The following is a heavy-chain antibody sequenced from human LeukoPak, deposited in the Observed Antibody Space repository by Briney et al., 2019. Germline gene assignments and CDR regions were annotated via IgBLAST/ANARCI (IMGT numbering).Heavy chain of an antibody. CDR2: INHSEST. D-gene: IGHD5-24*01. Sequence: KPSETLSLTCAVYGGSFSGYYWSWIRQSPGKGLEWIGEINHSESTNYNPSLESRVTMSVDKSKNQFSLKLSAVAAADTAMYYWARGEDGNKNPLDFWSQEILVTVSS. V-gene: IGHV4-34*01. CDR3: ARGEDGNKNPLDF. CDR1: GGSFSGYY. J-gene: IGHJ4*02.